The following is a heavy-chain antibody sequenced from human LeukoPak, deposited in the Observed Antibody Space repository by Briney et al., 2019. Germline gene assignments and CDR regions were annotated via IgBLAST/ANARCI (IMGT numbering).Heavy chain of an antibody. V-gene: IGHV4-30-4*01. CDR2: IYYSGST. CDR3: ARLGGSGSYTGGLYYYYYYMDV. CDR1: GGSISSGDYY. D-gene: IGHD3-10*01. J-gene: IGHJ6*03. Sequence: PSETLSLTCTVSGGSISSGDYYWSWIRQPPGKGLEWIGYIYYSGSTYYNPSLKSRVTISVDTSKNQFSLKLSSVTAADTAVYYCARLGGSGSYTGGLYYYYYYMDVWGKGTTVTVSS.